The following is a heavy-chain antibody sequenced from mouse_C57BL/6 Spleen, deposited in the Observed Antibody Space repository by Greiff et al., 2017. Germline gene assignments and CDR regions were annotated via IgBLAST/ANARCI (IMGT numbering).Heavy chain of an antibody. Sequence: QVQLQQSGAELVKPGASVKISCKASGYAFSSYWMNWVKQRPGKGLEWIGQIYPGDGDTNYNGKFKGKATLTADKSSSTAYMQLSSLTSEDSAVYFYARYDYDVEGRYYFDYWGQGTTLTVSS. V-gene: IGHV1-80*01. J-gene: IGHJ2*01. D-gene: IGHD2-4*01. CDR2: IYPGDGDT. CDR3: ARYDYDVEGRYYFDY. CDR1: GYAFSSYW.